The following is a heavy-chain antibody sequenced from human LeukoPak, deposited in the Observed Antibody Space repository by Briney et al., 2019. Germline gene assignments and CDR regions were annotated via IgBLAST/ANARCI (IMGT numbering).Heavy chain of an antibody. J-gene: IGHJ6*03. CDR1: GYTFTSYG. Sequence: ASVKVSCKASGYTFTSYGISWVREAPGQGREWMGWISAYNGNTNYAQKLQGRVTMTTDTSTSTAYMELRSLRSAATDVYYPPRVTPYYYYYYMDVWGKATKLTVSS. CDR3: PRVTPYYYYYYMDV. CDR2: ISAYNGNT. V-gene: IGHV1-18*01.